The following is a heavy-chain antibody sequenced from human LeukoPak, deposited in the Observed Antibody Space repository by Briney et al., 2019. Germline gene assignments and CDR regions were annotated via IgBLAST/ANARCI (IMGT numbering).Heavy chain of an antibody. J-gene: IGHJ4*02. D-gene: IGHD5-18*01. CDR1: GYTFTSFG. Sequence: ASVKVSCEASGYTFTSFGISWVRQAPGQGLEWMGWISAYNGNTKSAQKFQGRVTMTTDTSTNTAYMELRSLRSDDTAVFYCVRDLGVDTSMIFFDYWGQGTLVTVSS. V-gene: IGHV1-18*01. CDR2: ISAYNGNT. CDR3: VRDLGVDTSMIFFDY.